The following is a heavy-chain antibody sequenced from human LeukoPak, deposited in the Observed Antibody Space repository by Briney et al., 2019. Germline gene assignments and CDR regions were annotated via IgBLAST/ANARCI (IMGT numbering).Heavy chain of an antibody. Sequence: GASVKVSCKTSGYTLTDYYMHWVRQAPGQGLEWMAWINPNSGTTNYAQRFQGRVTVTRDTSISTAYMELSRLISDDTAVYYCTRGRPVSSSGSLEGHWGQGTLVTVSS. D-gene: IGHD2-2*01. CDR3: TRGRPVSSSGSLEGH. J-gene: IGHJ4*02. CDR2: INPNSGTT. CDR1: GYTLTDYY. V-gene: IGHV1-2*02.